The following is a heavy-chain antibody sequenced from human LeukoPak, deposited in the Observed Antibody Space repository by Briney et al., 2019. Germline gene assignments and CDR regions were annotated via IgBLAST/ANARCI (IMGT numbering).Heavy chain of an antibody. CDR1: GFSFRTHW. CDR3: ARDNAPQTYSSGWYDS. Sequence: GGSLRLSCAASGFSFRTHWMHWVRQASGTGLVWVSRINSDGNNTNYAESVKGRFTISRDNAKNTLYLQMNSLRAEDSAVYYCARDNAPQTYSSGWYDSWGQGALVTVSS. J-gene: IGHJ5*01. D-gene: IGHD6-19*01. V-gene: IGHV3-74*01. CDR2: INSDGNNT.